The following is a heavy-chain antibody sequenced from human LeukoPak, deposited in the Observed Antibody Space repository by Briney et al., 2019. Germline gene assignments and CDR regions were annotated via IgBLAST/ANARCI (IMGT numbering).Heavy chain of an antibody. CDR1: GFTFSSYA. V-gene: IGHV3-23*01. CDR3: VPGYCSSTSCPPPLGY. D-gene: IGHD2-2*01. CDR2: ISGSGGST. J-gene: IGHJ4*02. Sequence: GGSLRLSCAASGFTFSSYAMSWVRQAPGKGLEWVSAISGSGGSTYYADSVKGRFTISRDNSKNTLYLQMNSLRAEDTAVYYCVPGYCSSTSCPPPLGYWGQGTLVTVSS.